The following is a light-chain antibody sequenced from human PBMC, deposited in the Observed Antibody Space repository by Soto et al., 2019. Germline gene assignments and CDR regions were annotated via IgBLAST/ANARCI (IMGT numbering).Light chain of an antibody. V-gene: IGLV1-47*01. Sequence: QSVLTQPPSASGTPGQRVTISCSGSSSNIGSNYVYWYQQLPGTAPKLLIYRNNQRPSGVPDRFSGAKSGTSASLASSGLGSGDEADYYCAAWDDSLSGPVFGGGTQLTVL. J-gene: IGLJ7*01. CDR1: SSNIGSNY. CDR3: AAWDDSLSGPV. CDR2: RNN.